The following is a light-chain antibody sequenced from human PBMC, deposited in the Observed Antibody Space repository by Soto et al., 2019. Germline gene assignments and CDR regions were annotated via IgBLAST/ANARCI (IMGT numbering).Light chain of an antibody. CDR1: QSVSSSY. V-gene: IGKV3-20*01. J-gene: IGKJ5*01. CDR2: GAS. Sequence: EIVLTQSPSTLSLSPGARATHSCRASQSVSSSYLAWYQQKPGQAPRLLIYGASSRATGIPDRFSGSGSGTDFTLTISRLEPEDFAVYYCQQYGSSSITFGQGTRLENK. CDR3: QQYGSSSIT.